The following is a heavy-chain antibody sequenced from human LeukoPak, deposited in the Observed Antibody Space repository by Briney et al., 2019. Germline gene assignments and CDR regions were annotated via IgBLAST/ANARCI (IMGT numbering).Heavy chain of an antibody. V-gene: IGHV3-30*04. Sequence: GGSLRLACAASGFTFSSYAMHWVRQAPGKGLEWVAVISYDGSNKYYADSVKGRFTISRDNAKNSLYLQMNSLRAEDTAVYYCATARAAGTEFDYWGQGTLVTVSS. D-gene: IGHD6-13*01. J-gene: IGHJ4*02. CDR2: ISYDGSNK. CDR1: GFTFSSYA. CDR3: ATARAAGTEFDY.